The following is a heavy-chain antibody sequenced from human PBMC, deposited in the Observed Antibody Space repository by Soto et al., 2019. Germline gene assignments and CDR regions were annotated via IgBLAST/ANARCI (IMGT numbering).Heavy chain of an antibody. CDR1: GFSFNNYY. J-gene: IGHJ3*02. V-gene: IGHV3-74*01. CDR2: INGEGTIT. Sequence: EVQLVESGGGLVQPGESLRLSCAASGFSFNNYYMHWVRQAPGTGLVWVSRINGEGTITSYADSVKGRFTISRDNAKNTLYLQMNSLRAEDAAVYYCTRGGAVAAVDIWGQGTMVTVPS. CDR3: TRGGAVAAVDI. D-gene: IGHD6-19*01.